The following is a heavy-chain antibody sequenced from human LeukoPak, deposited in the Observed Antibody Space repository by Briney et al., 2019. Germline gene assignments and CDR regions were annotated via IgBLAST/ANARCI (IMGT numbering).Heavy chain of an antibody. CDR2: IHYTGAT. J-gene: IGHJ4*02. D-gene: IGHD3-9*01. Sequence: SETLSLICAVYGGSISGYYWSWIRQPPGKGLEWVGEIHYTGATSYNPSLKSRATISIETSKNQVSLRLSSVTAADTAVYYCTRGNILSGYCFDFWGQGALVTVSS. V-gene: IGHV4-34*01. CDR3: TRGNILSGYCFDF. CDR1: GGSISGYY.